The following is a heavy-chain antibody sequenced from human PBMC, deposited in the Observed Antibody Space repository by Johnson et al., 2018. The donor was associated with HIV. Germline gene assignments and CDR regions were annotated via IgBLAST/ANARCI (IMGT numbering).Heavy chain of an antibody. CDR3: ARVIMVRGVLDVFDI. CDR2: IYSGGNT. J-gene: IGHJ3*02. CDR1: GFSISYDY. Sequence: VQLVESGGGSIQPGGSLRLSCAASGFSISYDYMSWVRQAPGKGLEWVSSIYSGGNTYHADSVMGRFTISRDKSENTVYLQMNRLRAEDTAVYFCARVIMVRGVLDVFDIWGQGTMVTVSS. D-gene: IGHD3-10*01. V-gene: IGHV3-53*01.